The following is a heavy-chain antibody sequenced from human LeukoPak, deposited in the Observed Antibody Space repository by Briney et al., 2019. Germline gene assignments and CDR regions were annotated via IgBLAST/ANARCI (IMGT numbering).Heavy chain of an antibody. CDR1: GLTFSRYS. CDR2: ISSSSSTI. D-gene: IGHD3-10*01. V-gene: IGHV3-48*01. J-gene: IGHJ4*02. CDR3: ARDERRYGSGTPDY. Sequence: SGGSLRLSCAASGLTFSRYSMNWVRQAPGKGLEWVSYISSSSSTIYYADSVKGRFTISRDNAKNSLYLQMNSLRAEDTAVYYCARDERRYGSGTPDYWGQGTLVTVSS.